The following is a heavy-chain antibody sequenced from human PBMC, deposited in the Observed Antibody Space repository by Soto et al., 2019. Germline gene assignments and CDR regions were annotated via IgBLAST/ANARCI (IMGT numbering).Heavy chain of an antibody. Sequence: SVKVSCKASGGTFSSYAISWVRQAPGQGLEWMGGIIPIFGTANYAQKFQGRVTITADKSTSTAYMELSSLRSEDTAVYYCARDRGDIVVVPAALVTGMDVWGQGTTVTVSS. V-gene: IGHV1-69*06. CDR2: IIPIFGTA. CDR3: ARDRGDIVVVPAALVTGMDV. J-gene: IGHJ6*02. D-gene: IGHD2-2*01. CDR1: GGTFSSYA.